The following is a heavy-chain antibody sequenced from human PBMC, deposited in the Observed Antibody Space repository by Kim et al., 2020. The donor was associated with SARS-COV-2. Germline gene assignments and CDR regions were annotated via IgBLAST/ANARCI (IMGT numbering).Heavy chain of an antibody. CDR3: ARVFNVRVTRLGVGWFDP. J-gene: IGHJ5*02. D-gene: IGHD4-17*01. CDR2: IYYSGST. Sequence: SETLSLTCTVSSGSISSYYWSWIRQPPGKGLEWIGYIYYSGSTNYNPSLKSRVTISVDTSKNQFSLKLSSVTSADTAVYYCARVFNVRVTRLGVGWFDPWGQGALVTVSS. V-gene: IGHV4-59*01. CDR1: SGSISSYY.